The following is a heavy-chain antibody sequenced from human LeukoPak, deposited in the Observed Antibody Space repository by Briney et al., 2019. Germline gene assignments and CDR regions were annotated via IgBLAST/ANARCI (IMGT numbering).Heavy chain of an antibody. D-gene: IGHD4-11*01. Sequence: SETLSLTCAVYGGSFSGYYWSWIRQPPGKGLEWIGEINHSGSTNYNPSLKSRVTISVDTSKNQFSLKLGSVTAADTAVYYCARGRHDYKYYYGMDVWGQGTTVTVSS. CDR3: ARGRHDYKYYYGMDV. CDR1: GGSFSGYY. J-gene: IGHJ6*02. CDR2: INHSGST. V-gene: IGHV4-34*01.